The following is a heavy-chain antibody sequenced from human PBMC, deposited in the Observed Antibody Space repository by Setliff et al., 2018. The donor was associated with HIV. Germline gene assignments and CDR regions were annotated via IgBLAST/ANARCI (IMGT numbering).Heavy chain of an antibody. V-gene: IGHV3-23*01. Sequence: GGSLRLSCAASGFIFGVYAMSWVRQAPGKGLEWVSAISGSGGSTYYADSVKSRFTISRDNSNNTLYLQMNSLRAEDTAVYYCAKGTYSGTYWGWFDPWGQGTLVTVSS. CDR3: AKGTYSGTYWGWFDP. J-gene: IGHJ5*02. CDR2: ISGSGGST. CDR1: GFIFGVYA. D-gene: IGHD1-26*01.